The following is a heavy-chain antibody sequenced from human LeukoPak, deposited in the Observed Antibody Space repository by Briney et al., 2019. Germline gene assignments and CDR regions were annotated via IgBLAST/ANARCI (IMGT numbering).Heavy chain of an antibody. J-gene: IGHJ4*02. Sequence: GGSLRLSCAASGFTFSTFAMIWVRQPPGKGLEWVSSIFPRGGEIHYADSVRGRFTISRDNSKSTLSLQMNSLRAEDTAIYYCATYRQVLLPFESWGQGTLVTVSS. CDR2: IFPRGGEI. CDR1: GFTFSTFA. V-gene: IGHV3-23*01. CDR3: ATYRQVLLPFES. D-gene: IGHD2-8*02.